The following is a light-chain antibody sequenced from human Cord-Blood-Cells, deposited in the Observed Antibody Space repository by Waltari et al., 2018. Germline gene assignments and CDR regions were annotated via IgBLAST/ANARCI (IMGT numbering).Light chain of an antibody. Sequence: SYELTQPPSVSVSPGQTASITCSGDKLGDKHACWYQQKPGQSPVLVIYQDSKRPSGIPERFSGSNSGNTATLTISGTQAMDEADYYCQAWDSSTGNVFGTGTKVTVL. CDR1: KLGDKH. CDR2: QDS. V-gene: IGLV3-1*01. CDR3: QAWDSSTGNV. J-gene: IGLJ1*01.